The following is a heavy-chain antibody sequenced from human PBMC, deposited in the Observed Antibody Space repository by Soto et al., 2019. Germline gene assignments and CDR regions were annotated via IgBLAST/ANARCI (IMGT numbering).Heavy chain of an antibody. J-gene: IGHJ6*02. CDR3: ASHRTKVANIVIQPSYYYGIDV. CDR2: IIPTFGTR. V-gene: IGHV1-69*06. D-gene: IGHD3-16*02. Sequence: GASVKVSCKASGGTFSSYVISWVRQAPGQGLEWMGGIIPTFGTRKYAQDFQGRVTITADKSTSTAYMELSSLRSEDTAVYYCASHRTKVANIVIQPSYYYGIDVWGQGTTVTVSS. CDR1: GGTFSSYV.